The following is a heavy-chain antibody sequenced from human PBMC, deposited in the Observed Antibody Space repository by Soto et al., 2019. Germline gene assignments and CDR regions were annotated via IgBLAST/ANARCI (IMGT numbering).Heavy chain of an antibody. CDR3: ARPISDIVVVPAAIDY. V-gene: IGHV3-48*01. CDR2: ISSSSSTI. CDR1: GFTFSSYS. J-gene: IGHJ4*02. D-gene: IGHD2-2*02. Sequence: GGSLRLSCAASGFTFSSYSMNWVRQAPGKGLEWVSYISSSSSTIYYADSVKGGFTISRDNAKNSLYLQMNSLRAEDTAVYYCARPISDIVVVPAAIDYWGQGTLVTVSS.